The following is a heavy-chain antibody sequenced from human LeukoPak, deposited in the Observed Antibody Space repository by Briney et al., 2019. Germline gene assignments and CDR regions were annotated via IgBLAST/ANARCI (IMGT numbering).Heavy chain of an antibody. CDR2: IYYSGST. D-gene: IGHD6-19*01. J-gene: IGHJ4*02. V-gene: IGHV4-4*02. CDR1: GGSISSSNW. CDR3: ARDGAAVAGTFDY. Sequence: PSETLSLTCAVSGGSISSSNWWSWVRQPPGKGLEWIGYIYYSGSTNYNPSLKSRVTTSVDTSKNQFSLKLSSVTAADTAVYYCARDGAAVAGTFDYWGQGTLVTVSS.